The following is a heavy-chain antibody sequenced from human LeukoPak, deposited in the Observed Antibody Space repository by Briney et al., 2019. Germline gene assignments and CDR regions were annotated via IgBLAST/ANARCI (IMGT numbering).Heavy chain of an antibody. Sequence: GASVKVSSKTSGYSFTNYYMHWVRQAPGQGPEWMGITRPSSGRTSSPQKFQGGVTMTWDMSTSTFYMELSSLTSDDTAVYYCAREGPETYNFDFWGQGTLVTVSS. D-gene: IGHD1-14*01. J-gene: IGHJ4*02. CDR2: TRPSSGRT. CDR1: GYSFTNYY. CDR3: AREGPETYNFDF. V-gene: IGHV1-46*01.